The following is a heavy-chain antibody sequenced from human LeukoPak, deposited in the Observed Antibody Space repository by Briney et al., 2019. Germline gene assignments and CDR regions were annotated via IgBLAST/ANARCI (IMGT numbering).Heavy chain of an antibody. CDR3: ARDRRDWKGYYGSGSYYPKTVFDY. CDR1: GGSISSGDYY. Sequence: SETLSLTCTVSGGSISSGDYYWSWVRQPPGKGLEWLGYIYYSGSTYYNPSLKSRVTISVDTSKNQFSLKLSSVTAADTAVYYCARDRRDWKGYYGSGSYYPKTVFDYWGQGTLVTVSS. J-gene: IGHJ4*02. V-gene: IGHV4-30-4*01. CDR2: IYYSGST. D-gene: IGHD3-10*01.